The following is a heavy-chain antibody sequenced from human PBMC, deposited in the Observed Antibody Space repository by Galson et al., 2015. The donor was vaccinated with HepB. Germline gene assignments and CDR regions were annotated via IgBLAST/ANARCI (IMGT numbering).Heavy chain of an antibody. CDR1: GGTFSSYA. CDR2: IIPIFGTA. CDR3: ARDSADTAMVAYYHYYGMDV. J-gene: IGHJ6*02. D-gene: IGHD5-18*01. V-gene: IGHV1-69*13. Sequence: SVKVSCKASGGTFSSYAISWVRQAPGQGLEWMGGIIPIFGTANYAQKFQGRVTITADESTSTAYMELSSLRSEDTAVYYCARDSADTAMVAYYHYYGMDVWGQGTTVTVSS.